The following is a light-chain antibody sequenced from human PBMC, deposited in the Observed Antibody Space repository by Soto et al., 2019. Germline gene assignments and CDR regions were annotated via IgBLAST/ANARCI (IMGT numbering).Light chain of an antibody. CDR3: TVWDDSLRGRL. CDR1: SSNIEVNY. J-gene: IGLJ2*01. CDR2: RNN. Sequence: QPVLTQPPSASGTPGQRVTISCSGASSNIEVNYVYWYQKLPGTAPRLLIYRNNQRPSGVPDRFSGSKSGTSASLAISALRSEDEADYYCTVWDDSLRGRLFGGGTKLT. V-gene: IGLV1-47*01.